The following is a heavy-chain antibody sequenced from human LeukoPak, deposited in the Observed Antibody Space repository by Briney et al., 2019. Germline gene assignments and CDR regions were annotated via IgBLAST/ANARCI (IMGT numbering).Heavy chain of an antibody. CDR2: MNPNSGNT. Sequence: ASVKVSCKASGYTFTSYDINWVRQATGQGLEWMGWMNPNSGNTGYAQKFQGRVTITRNTSISTAYMELSSLRSEDTAVYYCARGARGGRLWFGELGYWGQGTLVIVSS. D-gene: IGHD3-10*01. CDR1: GYTFTSYD. V-gene: IGHV1-8*03. CDR3: ARGARGGRLWFGELGY. J-gene: IGHJ4*02.